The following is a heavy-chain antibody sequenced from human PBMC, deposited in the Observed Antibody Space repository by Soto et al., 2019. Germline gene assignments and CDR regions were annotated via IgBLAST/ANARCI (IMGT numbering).Heavy chain of an antibody. CDR2: ISAYNGNT. J-gene: IGHJ4*02. D-gene: IGHD3-3*01. CDR1: GYTFTSYG. V-gene: IGHV1-18*01. CDR3: AGDSFGVVPYY. Sequence: QVQLVQSGAEVKKPGASVKVSCKASGYTFTSYGITWVRQAPGQGLEWMGWISAYNGNTNYAQKLQGRVTMTTDTSTSADYMERRSLRADDKAVYYCAGDSFGVVPYYWGQGTLVTVSS.